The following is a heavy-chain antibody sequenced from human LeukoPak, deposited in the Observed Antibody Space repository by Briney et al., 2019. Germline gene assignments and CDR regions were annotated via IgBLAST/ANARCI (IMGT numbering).Heavy chain of an antibody. D-gene: IGHD6-13*01. CDR3: AREGIAAAAPHGWFDP. CDR2: IYHSGST. CDR1: GGSISSGGYY. J-gene: IGHJ5*02. V-gene: IGHV4-30-2*01. Sequence: PSQTLSLTCTVSGGSISSGGYYWSWIRQPPGKGLEWIGYIYHSGSTYYNPSLKSRVTISVDRSKNQFSLKLSSVTAADTAVYYCAREGIAAAAPHGWFDPWGQGTLVTVSS.